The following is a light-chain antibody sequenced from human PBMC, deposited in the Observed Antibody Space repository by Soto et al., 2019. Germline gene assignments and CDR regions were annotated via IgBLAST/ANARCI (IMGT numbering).Light chain of an antibody. CDR1: SSNIGSND. CDR3: AAWDDSLNGLYV. Sequence: QSVLTQPPSASGPPGQRVTLSCSGTSSNIGSNDVYWYQHVPGTAPKLLIYSYNQRPSGIPDRFSGSKSGTSASLAISGLRSEDDADYYCAAWDDSLNGLYVFGTGTQLTVL. CDR2: SYN. J-gene: IGLJ1*01. V-gene: IGLV1-47*02.